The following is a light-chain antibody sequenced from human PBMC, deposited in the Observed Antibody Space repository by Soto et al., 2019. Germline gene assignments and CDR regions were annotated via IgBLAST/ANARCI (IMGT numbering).Light chain of an antibody. J-gene: IGKJ1*01. CDR3: QHFNDWPRT. CDR1: QSISSM. Sequence: EPMMTQSPVTLSVSPGERATLSCRASQSISSMLSSSQQKSGQAPRLLIYGVSTRATYTPARCSGSGSGTEFTLPIDDLQSEDFAIYYCQHFNDWPRTFGQGTRVEI. CDR2: GVS. V-gene: IGKV3-15*01.